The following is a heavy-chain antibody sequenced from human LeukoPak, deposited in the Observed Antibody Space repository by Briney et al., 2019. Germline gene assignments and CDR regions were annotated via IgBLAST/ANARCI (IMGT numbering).Heavy chain of an antibody. V-gene: IGHV4-30-4*08. Sequence: SQTLSLTCTVSGGSISSGDYYWRWIRQPPGKGLEWIGYIYYSGSTYYNPSLKSRVTISVDTSKNQFSLKLSSVTAADTAVYYCARYGLVKRAFDIWGQGTMVTVSS. CDR2: IYYSGST. D-gene: IGHD3/OR15-3a*01. J-gene: IGHJ3*02. CDR3: ARYGLVKRAFDI. CDR1: GGSISSGDYY.